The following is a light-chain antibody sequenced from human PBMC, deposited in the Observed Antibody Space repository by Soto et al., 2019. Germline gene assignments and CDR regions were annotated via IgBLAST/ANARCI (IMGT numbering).Light chain of an antibody. CDR2: DVT. Sequence: QSALTQPPSVSGSPGQSVTISCTVTSSDVGDYEHVSWYQQAPGTAPKLIIFDVTNRPSGVPDRFSGSKSGNTPSLTIFGLQAEDEADYYCSSYAGSSWVFGGGTQLTVL. CDR1: SSDVGDYEH. V-gene: IGLV2-18*02. J-gene: IGLJ3*02. CDR3: SSYAGSSWV.